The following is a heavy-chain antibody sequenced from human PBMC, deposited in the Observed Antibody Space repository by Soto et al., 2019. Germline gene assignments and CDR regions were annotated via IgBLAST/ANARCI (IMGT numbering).Heavy chain of an antibody. Sequence: GGSVKVSCKASGYTFTNYAMHWVRQAPGQRLEWMGWINAGNGNTKYSQKFQGRVTITSDTSASTAYMELSSLRSEDTAVYYCARAVAVPADFDYWGQGTLVTVSS. D-gene: IGHD6-19*01. CDR2: INAGNGNT. CDR3: ARAVAVPADFDY. V-gene: IGHV1-3*01. J-gene: IGHJ4*02. CDR1: GYTFTNYA.